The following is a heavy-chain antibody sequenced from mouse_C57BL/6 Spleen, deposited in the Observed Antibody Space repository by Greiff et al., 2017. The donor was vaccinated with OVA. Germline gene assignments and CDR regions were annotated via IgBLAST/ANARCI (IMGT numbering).Heavy chain of an antibody. Sequence: QVQLQQSGPELVKPGASVKISCKASGYTFTDYYINWVKQRPGQGLEWIGWIYPGSGNTKYNEKFKGKATLTAEKSSSTAYMQLSSLTSEDSAVYFCARSYDYYAMDYWGQGTSVTVSS. CDR1: GYTFTDYY. CDR3: ARSYDYYAMDY. J-gene: IGHJ4*01. D-gene: IGHD2-12*01. CDR2: IYPGSGNT. V-gene: IGHV1-84*01.